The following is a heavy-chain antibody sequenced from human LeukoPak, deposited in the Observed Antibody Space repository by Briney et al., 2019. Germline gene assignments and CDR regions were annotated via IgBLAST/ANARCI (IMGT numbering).Heavy chain of an antibody. Sequence: GGSLRLSCAASGFTFSSYAMHWVRQAPGKGLEWVAVISYDGSNKYYADSVKGRFTISRDNSKNTLYLQMNSLRAEDTAVYYCARDLGYWSQGTLVTVSS. J-gene: IGHJ4*02. CDR2: ISYDGSNK. CDR1: GFTFSSYA. D-gene: IGHD3-16*01. CDR3: ARDLGY. V-gene: IGHV3-30-3*01.